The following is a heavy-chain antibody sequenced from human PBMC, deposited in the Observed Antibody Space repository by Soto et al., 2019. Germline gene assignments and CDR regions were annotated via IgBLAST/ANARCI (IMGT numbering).Heavy chain of an antibody. CDR1: GFTFSSYA. J-gene: IGHJ4*02. CDR2: ISGSGGST. D-gene: IGHD3-10*01. V-gene: IGHV3-23*01. CDR3: AKDLSHYYYGSGSYYPDRTHMWDY. Sequence: GGSLRLSCAASGFTFSSYAMSWVRQAPGKGLEWVSAISGSGGSTYYADSVKGRFTISRDNSKNTLYLQMNSLRAEDTAVYYCAKDLSHYYYGSGSYYPDRTHMWDYWGQGTLVNVSS.